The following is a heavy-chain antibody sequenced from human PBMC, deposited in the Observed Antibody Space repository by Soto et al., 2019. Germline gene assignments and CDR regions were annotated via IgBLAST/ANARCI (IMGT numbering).Heavy chain of an antibody. CDR3: ARGPLRYFDWLLYYFYY. J-gene: IGHJ4*02. V-gene: IGHV1-69*13. Sequence: ASGKVSCKASGGTFSSYAISWVRQAPGQGLEWMGGIIPIFGTANYAQKFQGRVTITADESTSTAYMELSSLRSEDTAVYYCARGPLRYFDWLLYYFYYWGQGTLVTVSS. CDR1: GGTFSSYA. CDR2: IIPIFGTA. D-gene: IGHD3-9*01.